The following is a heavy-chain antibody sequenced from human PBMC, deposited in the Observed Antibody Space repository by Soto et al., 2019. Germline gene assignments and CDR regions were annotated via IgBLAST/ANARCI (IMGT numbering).Heavy chain of an antibody. J-gene: IGHJ4*02. Sequence: ASVKVSCKVSGYTLTELSMHWVRQAPGKGLEWRGGFDPEDGETIYAQKFQGKVPLTEDTSTDTAYMELSSLRSEDTAVYYCAAAADTAMVYYFDYWGQGTLVTVFS. D-gene: IGHD5-18*01. CDR2: FDPEDGET. V-gene: IGHV1-24*01. CDR1: GYTLTELS. CDR3: AAAADTAMVYYFDY.